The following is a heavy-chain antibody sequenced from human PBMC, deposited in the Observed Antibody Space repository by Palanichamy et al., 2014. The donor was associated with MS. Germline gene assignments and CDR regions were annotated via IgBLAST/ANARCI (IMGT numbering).Heavy chain of an antibody. Sequence: QVQLVESGGGVVQPGRSLRLSCAASGFTFSNYDMHWVRQAPGKGLEWVAVISYDGSNKYYADSVKGRFTISRDNSKNTLYLQMNSLRAEDTAVYYCAKENYDYIWGSYLKNYYYYGMDVWGQGTTVT. CDR3: AKENYDYIWGSYLKNYYYYGMDV. D-gene: IGHD3-16*01. J-gene: IGHJ6*02. CDR1: GFTFSNYD. CDR2: ISYDGSNK. V-gene: IGHV3-30*18.